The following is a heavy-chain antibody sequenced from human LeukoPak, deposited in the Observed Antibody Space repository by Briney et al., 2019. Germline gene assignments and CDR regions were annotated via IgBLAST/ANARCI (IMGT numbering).Heavy chain of an antibody. CDR3: AKDLRTSYWGDDY. CDR1: GFTFDDYA. Sequence: GRSLRLSCAASGFTFDDYAMHWVRQAPGKGLEWVSAIGGSGGSTYYADSVKGRFTISRDNSKNTLYLQMNSLRAEDTAVYYCAKDLRTSYWGDDYWGQGTLVTVSS. CDR2: IGGSGGST. J-gene: IGHJ4*02. V-gene: IGHV3-23*01. D-gene: IGHD3-10*01.